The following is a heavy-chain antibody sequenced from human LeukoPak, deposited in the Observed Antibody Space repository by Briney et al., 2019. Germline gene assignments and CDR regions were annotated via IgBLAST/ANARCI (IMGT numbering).Heavy chain of an antibody. CDR3: AKRGYCSVASCSQTPYYFDY. CDR1: GLTSGCCA. J-gene: IGHJ4*02. D-gene: IGHD2-15*01. Sequence: GGSLRLSCAASGLTSGCCAMSWVRQAPGKGLERVSGISDNDENTYYADSVKGRFTMSRDNSRNTLYLQMNNLRAEDTAVYYCAKRGYCSVASCSQTPYYFDYWGQGTLVTVSS. V-gene: IGHV3-23*01. CDR2: ISDNDENT.